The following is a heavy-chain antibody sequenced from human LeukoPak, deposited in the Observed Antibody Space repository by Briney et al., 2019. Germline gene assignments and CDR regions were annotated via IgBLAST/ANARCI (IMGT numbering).Heavy chain of an antibody. CDR3: ARYCTSTSCADSSYYGMDV. CDR1: GFTFSNYA. V-gene: IGHV3-23*01. D-gene: IGHD2-2*01. J-gene: IGHJ6*02. CDR2: ISGSGGST. Sequence: GGSLRLSCAASGFTFSNYAMSWVRQAPGKGLEWVSAISGSGGSTYYADSVKGRFTISRDNSKNTLYPQMTSLRAEDSAVYYCARYCTSTSCADSSYYGMDVWGQGTTVTVSS.